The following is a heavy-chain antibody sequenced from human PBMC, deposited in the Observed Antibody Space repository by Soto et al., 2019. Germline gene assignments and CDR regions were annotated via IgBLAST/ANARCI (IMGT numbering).Heavy chain of an antibody. D-gene: IGHD5-12*01. J-gene: IGHJ4*02. CDR1: GFTVSDYW. CDR3: AREVPISGVHYIDY. Sequence: GGSLRLSCAVSGFTVSDYWMHWVRQAPGEGLVWVSRISDDAISTSYAKFVKGRFTTSRDNAKNMVYLQLNSLTAEDTAFYFCAREVPISGVHYIDYWGQGXLVPVYS. CDR2: ISDDAIST. V-gene: IGHV3-74*01.